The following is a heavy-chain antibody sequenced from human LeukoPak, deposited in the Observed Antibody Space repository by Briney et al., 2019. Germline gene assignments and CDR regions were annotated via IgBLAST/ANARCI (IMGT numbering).Heavy chain of an antibody. V-gene: IGHV4-59*01. CDR3: ARGAGWYGS. CDR2: IHYTGTT. CDR1: GGSISPNY. J-gene: IGHJ5*01. Sequence: SETLSLTCTVSGGSISPNYWSWLRQPPGKGLEWIGYIHYTGTTRYNPSLNGRVTLSVDTSKNQFSLKLRPVTATDTAVYYCARGAGWYGSWGQGTLVAVSS.